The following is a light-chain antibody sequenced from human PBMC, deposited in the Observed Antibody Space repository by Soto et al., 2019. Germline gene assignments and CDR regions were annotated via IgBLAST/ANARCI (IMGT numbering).Light chain of an antibody. CDR3: QQYHHWPPKVT. J-gene: IGKJ3*01. V-gene: IGKV3-15*01. CDR2: GAS. Sequence: EIVVTQSPATLSVSPGERVTLSCRASQSVSSSLAWYQQKPGQAPRLLIYGASTRATVIPARFSGSGSGTEFTLTISGLRADDFAVYYCQQYHHWPPKVTFGPGTRVDI. CDR1: QSVSSS.